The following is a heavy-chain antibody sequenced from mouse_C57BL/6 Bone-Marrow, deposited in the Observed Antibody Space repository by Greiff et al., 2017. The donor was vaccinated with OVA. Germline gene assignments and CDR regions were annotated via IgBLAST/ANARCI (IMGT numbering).Heavy chain of an antibody. V-gene: IGHV5-12*01. Sequence: EVKLMESGGGLVQPGGSLKLSCAASGFTFSDYYMYWVRQTPEKRLEWVAYISNGGGSTYYPDTVKGRFTISRDNAKNTLYLQMSRLKSEDTAMYYCARDGGRGDYFDYWGQGTTLTVSS. J-gene: IGHJ2*01. CDR3: ARDGGRGDYFDY. D-gene: IGHD3-3*01. CDR2: ISNGGGST. CDR1: GFTFSDYY.